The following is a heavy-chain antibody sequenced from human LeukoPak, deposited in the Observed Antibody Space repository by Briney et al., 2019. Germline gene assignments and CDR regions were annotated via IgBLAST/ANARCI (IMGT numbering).Heavy chain of an antibody. CDR3: AKGRVVIATID. J-gene: IGHJ4*02. CDR1: GFTFSSYA. CDR2: ISGSGGST. Sequence: GGSLRLSCAASGFTFSSYAMSWVRQAPGKGLEGVSAISGSGGSTYYADSVKGRFTISRDNSQNTLYLQMNSLRAEDTAIYYCAKGRVVIATIDWGQGTLVTVSS. D-gene: IGHD2-21*01. V-gene: IGHV3-23*01.